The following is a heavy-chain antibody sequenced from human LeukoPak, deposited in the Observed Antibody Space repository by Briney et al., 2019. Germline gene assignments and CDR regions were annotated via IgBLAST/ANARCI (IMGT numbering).Heavy chain of an antibody. CDR2: IYSGGST. J-gene: IGHJ3*02. D-gene: IGHD3-16*02. CDR1: GFTVSSNY. V-gene: IGHV3-53*01. CDR3: AKAFPGLRVWGSYPDAFDI. Sequence: GGSLRLSCAASGFTVSSNYMSWVRQAPGKGLEWVSVIYSGGSTYYADSVKGRFTISRDNSKNTLYLQMNSLRAEDTAVYYCAKAFPGLRVWGSYPDAFDIWGQGTMVTVSS.